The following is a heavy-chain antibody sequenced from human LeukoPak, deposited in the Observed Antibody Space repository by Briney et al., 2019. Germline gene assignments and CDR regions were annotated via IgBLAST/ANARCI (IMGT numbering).Heavy chain of an antibody. CDR3: ARGSRITIFGVVIIRNWFDP. D-gene: IGHD3-3*01. CDR1: GYTFTGYY. J-gene: IGHJ5*02. CDR2: INPNSGGT. Sequence: ASVKVSCKASGYTFTGYYIHWVRQAPGQGLEWMGWINPNSGGTNYAQKFQGRVTMTRDTSISTAYMGLSRLRSDDTAVYYCARGSRITIFGVVIIRNWFDPWGQGTLVTVSS. V-gene: IGHV1-2*02.